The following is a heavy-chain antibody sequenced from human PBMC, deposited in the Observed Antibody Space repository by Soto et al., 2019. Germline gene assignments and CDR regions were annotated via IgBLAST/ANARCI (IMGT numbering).Heavy chain of an antibody. CDR1: GASINDYY. CDR3: ARANSSTWYKLEYKWFDP. V-gene: IGHV4-59*01. J-gene: IGHJ5*02. CDR2: MYYSETT. D-gene: IGHD6-13*01. Sequence: AETLSLTCTVSGASINDYYWSWIRQTPGKGLEWVGFMYYSETTKYNPSLKGRVNMSLDTSKNQVSLHLKSVTAADTAVYYCARANSSTWYKLEYKWFDPWGQGTLVTVSS.